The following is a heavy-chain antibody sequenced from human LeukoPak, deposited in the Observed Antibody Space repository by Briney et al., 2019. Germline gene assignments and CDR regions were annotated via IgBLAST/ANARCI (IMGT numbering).Heavy chain of an antibody. J-gene: IGHJ4*02. V-gene: IGHV3-30*02. CDR1: GFTFSSYG. Sequence: PAGGSLRLSCAASGFTFSSYGMHWVRQAPGKGLEWVAFIRYDGSNKYYADSVKGRFTISRDNSKNTLYLQMNSLRAEDTAVYYCAKDGTYYDFWSGYWAGNYFDYWGQGTLVTVSS. CDR2: IRYDGSNK. D-gene: IGHD3-3*01. CDR3: AKDGTYYDFWSGYWAGNYFDY.